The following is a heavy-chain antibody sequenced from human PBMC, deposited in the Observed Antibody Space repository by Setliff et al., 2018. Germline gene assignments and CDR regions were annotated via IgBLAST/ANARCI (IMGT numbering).Heavy chain of an antibody. Sequence: ASVKVSCKASGYTITNFALNWVRQAPGQGPEWMGWINTNSGNPNYAQGFTGRVVFSLDTSVSTAYLQMSSLKAEDTAIYYCARSSISCYDACNYNYMDVWGKGTTVTVSS. CDR3: ARSSISCYDACNYNYMDV. J-gene: IGHJ6*03. CDR1: GYTITNFA. CDR2: INTNSGNP. V-gene: IGHV7-4-1*02. D-gene: IGHD2-2*01.